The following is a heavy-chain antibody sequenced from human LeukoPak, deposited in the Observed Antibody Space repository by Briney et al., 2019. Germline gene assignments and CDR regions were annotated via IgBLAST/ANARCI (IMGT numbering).Heavy chain of an antibody. CDR3: ARDHEYSRSGQYWFDP. J-gene: IGHJ5*02. D-gene: IGHD6-6*01. V-gene: IGHV1-46*01. Sequence: GASVKVSCKASGYTFTSYYMHWVRQAPGQGLEWMGIINPSGGSTSYAQKFQGRVTMTRDMSTSTVYMELSSLRSEDTAVYYCARDHEYSRSGQYWFDPWGQGTLVTVSS. CDR2: INPSGGST. CDR1: GYTFTSYY.